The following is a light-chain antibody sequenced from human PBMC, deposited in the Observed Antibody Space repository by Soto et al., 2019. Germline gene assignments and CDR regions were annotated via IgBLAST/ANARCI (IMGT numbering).Light chain of an antibody. Sequence: QTVVTQEPSFSVSPGGTVTLTCGLSSGSVSTSYYPSWYQQTPGPAPRTLIYSTNTRSSGVPDRFSGSILGNKAALTITGAQAEDESDYYCVLYMGSGIWVFGGGTKLTVL. V-gene: IGLV8-61*01. J-gene: IGLJ3*02. CDR3: VLYMGSGIWV. CDR2: STN. CDR1: SGSVSTSYY.